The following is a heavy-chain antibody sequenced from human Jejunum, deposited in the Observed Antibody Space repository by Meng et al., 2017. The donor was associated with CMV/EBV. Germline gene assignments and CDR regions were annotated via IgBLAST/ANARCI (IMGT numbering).Heavy chain of an antibody. CDR1: GYSISSGYY. Sequence: SGYSISSGYYWGWLRQPPGKGLEWIVHINHSGSAYYNPSLRSRVSVSIDTSKNHFSLELHSVTAADTAVYYCARTDGGNSEGRFDPWGQGTLVTVSS. CDR2: INHSGSA. J-gene: IGHJ5*02. V-gene: IGHV4-38-2*01. D-gene: IGHD4-23*01. CDR3: ARTDGGNSEGRFDP.